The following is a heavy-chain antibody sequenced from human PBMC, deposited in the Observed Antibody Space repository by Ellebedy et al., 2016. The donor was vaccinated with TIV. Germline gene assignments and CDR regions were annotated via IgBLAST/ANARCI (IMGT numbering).Heavy chain of an antibody. Sequence: GESLKISCAASGFTFSNAWMSWVRQAPGKGLEWVGRIKSKSDAGTTDYAAHAKGRFTISRDDSKNTLYLQMNSLKTEDTTVYYCTTSLPVILVMAYWGQGTLVTVSS. CDR1: GFTFSNAW. CDR2: IKSKSDAGTT. J-gene: IGHJ4*02. CDR3: TTSLPVILVMAY. V-gene: IGHV3-15*01. D-gene: IGHD3-22*01.